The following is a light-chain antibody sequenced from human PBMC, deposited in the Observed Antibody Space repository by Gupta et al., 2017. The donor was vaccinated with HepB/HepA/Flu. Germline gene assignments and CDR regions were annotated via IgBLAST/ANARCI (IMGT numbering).Light chain of an antibody. CDR2: GAS. CDR3: HQYGSTRGT. V-gene: IGKV3-20*01. J-gene: IGKJ1*01. Sequence: FVLTQSPGTLSLSPGARATLSCRASQSVSSNFLAWYQQKPGQAPRLLIYGASTRATGIPDRFSGSGSGTDCTLTISRREPEDFAVYYCHQYGSTRGTFGQGTKVEIK. CDR1: QSVSSNF.